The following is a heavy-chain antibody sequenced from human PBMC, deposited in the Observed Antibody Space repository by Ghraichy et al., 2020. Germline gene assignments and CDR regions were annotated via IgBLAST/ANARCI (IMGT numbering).Heavy chain of an antibody. CDR3: ASGYRYNLYYYYYMDI. V-gene: IGHV1-2*02. CDR2: MNPNNGDT. CDR1: GYTFRGYY. J-gene: IGHJ6*03. D-gene: IGHD3-16*02. Sequence: ASVKASCKASGYTFRGYYIFWVRQAPGHGLEWMGWMNPNNGDTNYAQRFQGRVTMTRDTSINTAYMELNRLTSDDTAVYYCASGYRYNLYYYYYMDIWGKGTAVTVSS.